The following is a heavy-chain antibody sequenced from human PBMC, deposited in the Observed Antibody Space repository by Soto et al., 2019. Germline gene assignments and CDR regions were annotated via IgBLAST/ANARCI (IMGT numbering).Heavy chain of an antibody. Sequence: QVQLVEPGGALVRHGESLTLSCVASGFTFSGVYMSWIRQAPGKGPEYISYLSGTTAETNYADSVRGRFTVSRDNAGNSLYLHMSSLSADYTAIEYCSQDARGGPSWGQGTLVTVSS. CDR2: LSGTTAET. V-gene: IGHV3-11*05. CDR3: SQDARGGPS. J-gene: IGHJ1*01. D-gene: IGHD3-10*01. CDR1: GFTFSGVY.